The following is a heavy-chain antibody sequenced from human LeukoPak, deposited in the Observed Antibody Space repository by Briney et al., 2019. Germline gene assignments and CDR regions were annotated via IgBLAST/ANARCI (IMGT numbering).Heavy chain of an antibody. Sequence: GGSLRLSCAASGFTFSSYAMHWVRQAPGKGLEWVAVISYDGSNKYYADSVKGRFTIPRDNSKNTLYLQMNSLRAEDTAVYYCARGNCYSSSWYGDFDYWGQGTLVTVSS. J-gene: IGHJ4*02. D-gene: IGHD6-13*01. CDR3: ARGNCYSSSWYGDFDY. V-gene: IGHV3-30*04. CDR2: ISYDGSNK. CDR1: GFTFSSYA.